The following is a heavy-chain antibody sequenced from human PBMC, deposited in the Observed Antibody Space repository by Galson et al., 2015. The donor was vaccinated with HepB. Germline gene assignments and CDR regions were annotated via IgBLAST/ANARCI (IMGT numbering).Heavy chain of an antibody. J-gene: IGHJ3*02. V-gene: IGHV3-23*01. CDR3: AKPITFYDSSGYYPRGGAFDI. Sequence: SLRLSCAASGFTFSSYAMSWVRQAPGKGLEWVSAISGSGGITYYADSVKGRFTISRDNSKNTLYLQMNSLRAEDTAVYYCAKPITFYDSSGYYPRGGAFDIRGQGTMVTVSS. D-gene: IGHD3-22*01. CDR1: GFTFSSYA. CDR2: ISGSGGIT.